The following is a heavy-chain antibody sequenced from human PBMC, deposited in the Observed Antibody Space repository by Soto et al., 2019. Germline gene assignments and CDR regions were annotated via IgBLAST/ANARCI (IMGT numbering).Heavy chain of an antibody. D-gene: IGHD6-19*01. Sequence: PSDALSRTCADSGGSIDNSTYYWGWIRQPPGKGLEWIGSVYYSGSSYYSPSLKSRVTMSVDSSKNHFSLILDSVTAADTAVYYCVSINAGGWYYFDYWGQGSLVTAPQ. CDR2: VYYSGSS. V-gene: IGHV4-39*02. CDR1: GGSIDNSTYY. CDR3: VSINAGGWYYFDY. J-gene: IGHJ4*02.